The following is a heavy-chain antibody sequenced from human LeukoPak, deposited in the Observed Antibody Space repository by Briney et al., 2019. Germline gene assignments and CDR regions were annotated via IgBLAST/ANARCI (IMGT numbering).Heavy chain of an antibody. Sequence: PSQTLSLICTVSGGSISSGGYYWSWIRQLPGKGLEWIGYIYHSGSTNYNPSLKSRVAISVDTSKNQFSLKLSSVTAADTAVYYCARGTYGDYTLGGYYFDYWGQGTLVTVSS. J-gene: IGHJ4*02. CDR1: GGSISSGGYY. V-gene: IGHV4-30-2*01. CDR3: ARGTYGDYTLGGYYFDY. CDR2: IYHSGST. D-gene: IGHD4-17*01.